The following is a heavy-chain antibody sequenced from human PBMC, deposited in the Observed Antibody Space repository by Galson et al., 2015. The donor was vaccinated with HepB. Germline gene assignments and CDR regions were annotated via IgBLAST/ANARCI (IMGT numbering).Heavy chain of an antibody. CDR2: IIPILGIA. D-gene: IGHD3-9*01. CDR1: GGTFSSYA. Sequence: SVKVSCKASGGTFSSYAISRVRQAPGQGLEWMGRIIPILGIANYAQKFQGRVTITADKSTSTAYMELSSLRSEDTAVYYCASERRYFDWLWPFDYWGQGTLVTVSS. V-gene: IGHV1-69*04. J-gene: IGHJ4*02. CDR3: ASERRYFDWLWPFDY.